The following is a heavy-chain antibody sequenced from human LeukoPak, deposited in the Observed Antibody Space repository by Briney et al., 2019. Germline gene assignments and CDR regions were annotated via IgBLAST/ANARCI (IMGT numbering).Heavy chain of an antibody. CDR1: GYTFTSYY. CDR2: INPSGGST. D-gene: IGHD3-10*01. Sequence: ALVKVSCKASGYTFTSYYMHWVRQAPGQGLEWMGIINPSGGSTSYAQKFQGRVTMTRDTSTSTVYMELSSLRSEDTAVYYCARDSSGSYTRGRFDLWGQGTLVTVSS. CDR3: ARDSSGSYTRGRFDL. J-gene: IGHJ5*02. V-gene: IGHV1-46*03.